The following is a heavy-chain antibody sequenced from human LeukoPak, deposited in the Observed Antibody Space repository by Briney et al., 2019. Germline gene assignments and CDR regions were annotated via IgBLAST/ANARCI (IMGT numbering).Heavy chain of an antibody. CDR3: AKDPFVFESGSYLIDY. CDR1: GFPFSRYA. CDR2: ISMTGSST. V-gene: IGHV3-23*01. D-gene: IGHD1-26*01. Sequence: PGGSLRLSRASSGFPFSRYAMSWVRQAPGKGLEGVSGISMTGSSTYYTDCVKGRFTISTDNSKKTLYMQMNSLRAEDTAVYYCAKDPFVFESGSYLIDYWGQGTLVTVSS. J-gene: IGHJ4*02.